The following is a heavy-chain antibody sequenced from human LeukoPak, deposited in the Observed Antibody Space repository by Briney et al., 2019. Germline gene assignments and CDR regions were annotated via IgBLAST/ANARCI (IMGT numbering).Heavy chain of an antibody. CDR3: ASYNHYYEYMDV. Sequence: QPGGSLRLSCAASGFTFSSYGMHWVRQAPGKGLEWVAVISYDGSNKHYADSVKGRVTISRDNSKNTLYVQINSLRTEDTAVYYCASYNHYYEYMDVWGKGTAVTVSS. V-gene: IGHV3-30*03. J-gene: IGHJ6*03. CDR1: GFTFSSYG. CDR2: ISYDGSNK. D-gene: IGHD3-10*01.